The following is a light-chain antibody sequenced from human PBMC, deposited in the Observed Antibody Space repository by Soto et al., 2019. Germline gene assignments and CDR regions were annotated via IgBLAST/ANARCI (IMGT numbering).Light chain of an antibody. CDR3: SSYTTSNTRQIV. CDR1: SSDVVGYNY. J-gene: IGLJ1*01. CDR2: DVS. Sequence: VLTHTASVPEYPSQALTISSTGTSSDVVGYNYVSWYQHHPGKAPKLMIYDVSNRPSGVSNRFSGSKSGNTASLTISGLQPEDEADYYCSSYTTSNTRQIVFGTGTKVTVL. V-gene: IGLV2-14*03.